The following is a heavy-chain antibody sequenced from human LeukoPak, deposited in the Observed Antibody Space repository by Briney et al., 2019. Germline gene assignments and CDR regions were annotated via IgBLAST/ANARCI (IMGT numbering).Heavy chain of an antibody. CDR3: AKTSDYYDSSGYYSAPDPYYFDY. CDR1: GFTFSSYA. Sequence: GSLRLSCAASGFTFSSYAMSWVRQAPGKGLEWVSAISGSGGSTYYADSVKGRFTISRGNSKNTLYLQMNSLRAEDTAVYYCAKTSDYYDSSGYYSAPDPYYFDYWGQGTLVTVSS. D-gene: IGHD3-22*01. J-gene: IGHJ4*02. V-gene: IGHV3-23*01. CDR2: ISGSGGST.